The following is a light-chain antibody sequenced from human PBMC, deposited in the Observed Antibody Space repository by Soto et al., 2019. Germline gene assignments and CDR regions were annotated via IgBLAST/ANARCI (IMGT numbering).Light chain of an antibody. J-gene: IGKJ4*01. Sequence: DIELTQSPGTLCSSPGDRATISCRASQSVSSSYLAWYQQKPAQAPSLFIYGASSRATGSPDRFSGSGSGTDFTLTISRREPEDFAVYYCQQYCSSPRTFGGGTMVDIK. V-gene: IGKV3-20*01. CDR2: GAS. CDR1: QSVSSSY. CDR3: QQYCSSPRT.